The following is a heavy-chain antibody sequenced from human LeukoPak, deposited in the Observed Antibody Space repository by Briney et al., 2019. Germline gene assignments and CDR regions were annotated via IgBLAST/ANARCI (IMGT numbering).Heavy chain of an antibody. Sequence: GGSLRPSCAASGFTFSSYGMHRVRQAPGKGLEWVALISYDGSYEYYADSVKGRFTISRDNSKNTLYLQMNSLRAEDTAVYYCAKLSPEGGSYFDYWGQGTLVTVSS. CDR2: ISYDGSYE. CDR3: AKLSPEGGSYFDY. J-gene: IGHJ4*02. V-gene: IGHV3-30*18. CDR1: GFTFSSYG. D-gene: IGHD1-26*01.